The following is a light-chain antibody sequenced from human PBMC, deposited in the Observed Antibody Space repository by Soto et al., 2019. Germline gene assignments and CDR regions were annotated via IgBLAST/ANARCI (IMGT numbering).Light chain of an antibody. Sequence: DIQMTQSPSTLSASVGDRVTITCRASQSISSWLAWYQQKPGKAPNLLIYDASNLESGVPSRFSGSGSGADFTLTISSLQPDDSATYYCQQYNTYPWTFGQGTKVDIK. J-gene: IGKJ1*01. V-gene: IGKV1-5*01. CDR3: QQYNTYPWT. CDR2: DAS. CDR1: QSISSW.